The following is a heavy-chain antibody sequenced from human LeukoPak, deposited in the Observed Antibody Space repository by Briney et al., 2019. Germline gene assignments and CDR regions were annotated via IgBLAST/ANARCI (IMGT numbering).Heavy chain of an antibody. CDR2: ISAYNGNT. J-gene: IGHJ3*02. V-gene: IGHV1-18*01. CDR1: GYTFTSYG. Sequence: ASVKVSCKASGYTFTSYGISSVRQAPGQGLEWMGWISAYNGNTNYAQKLQGRVTMTTDTSTSTAYMELRSLRSDDTAVYYCARDRWELLRSDSDAFDIWGQGTMVTVSS. CDR3: ARDRWELLRSDSDAFDI. D-gene: IGHD1-26*01.